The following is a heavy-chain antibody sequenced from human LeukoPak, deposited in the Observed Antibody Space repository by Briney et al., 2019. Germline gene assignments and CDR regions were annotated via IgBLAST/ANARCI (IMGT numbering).Heavy chain of an antibody. CDR2: ISYDGNSK. D-gene: IGHD2-2*01. V-gene: IGHV3-30*18. CDR3: ANGDPGPADHPMNDYYYSLDV. Sequence: GTSLRLSCAGSGFTFGTYGMHWVRQAPGKGLEWVAVISYDGNSKYYSGSAKGRFTISRDNSKNTLYLQMNSLRPEDTAVYYCANGDPGPADHPMNDYYYSLDVWGHGTTVIVSS. CDR1: GFTFGTYG. J-gene: IGHJ6*02.